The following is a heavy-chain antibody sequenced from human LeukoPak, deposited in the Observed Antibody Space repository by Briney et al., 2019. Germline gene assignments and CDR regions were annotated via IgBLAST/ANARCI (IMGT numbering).Heavy chain of an antibody. J-gene: IGHJ4*02. CDR1: GYSSTNYW. V-gene: IGHV5-51*01. Sequence: GESLKISCKGSGYSSTNYWIAWVRQMPGKGLEWMGIIHPGDSDTRYSPSFQGQVTISVDRSISSAYLQWSSLKASDSAMFYCARQGAGDAVDYWGQGTLVTVSS. CDR2: IHPGDSDT. D-gene: IGHD2-21*02. CDR3: ARQGAGDAVDY.